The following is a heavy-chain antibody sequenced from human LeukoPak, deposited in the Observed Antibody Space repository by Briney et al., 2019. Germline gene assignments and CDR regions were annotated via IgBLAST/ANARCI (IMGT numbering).Heavy chain of an antibody. V-gene: IGHV3-30*04. CDR2: ISYDGSNK. J-gene: IGHJ5*02. D-gene: IGHD3-9*01. CDR3: ARGPILRYFDWLSRAFDP. CDR1: GFTFSSYA. Sequence: GGSPRLSCAASGFTFSSYAMHWVRQAPGKGLEWVAVISYDGSNKYYADSVKGRFTISRDNSKNTLYLQMNSLRAEDTAVYYCARGPILRYFDWLSRAFDPWGQGTLVTVSS.